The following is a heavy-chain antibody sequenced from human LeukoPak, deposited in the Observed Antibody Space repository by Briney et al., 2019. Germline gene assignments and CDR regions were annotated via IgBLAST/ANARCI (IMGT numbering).Heavy chain of an antibody. V-gene: IGHV4-39*07. D-gene: IGHD5-24*01. CDR3: ARVNREMATITP. CDR1: GASVSGSNYY. CDR2: IYSSGST. Sequence: PSETLSLTCAVSGASVSGSNYYWGWIRQPPGKGLEWIGNIYSSGSTYYNASLQSRVTISVDTSKNQFSLKLSSVTAADTAVYYCARVNREMATITPWGQGTLVTVSS. J-gene: IGHJ4*02.